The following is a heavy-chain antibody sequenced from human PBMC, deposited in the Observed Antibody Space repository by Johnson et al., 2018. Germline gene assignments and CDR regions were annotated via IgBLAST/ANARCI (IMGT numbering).Heavy chain of an antibody. CDR2: IKQDGSDK. V-gene: IGHV3-7*01. CDR1: GFTFSSYG. D-gene: IGHD1-26*01. J-gene: IGHJ3*02. Sequence: VQLVQSGGGVVQPGRSLRLSCAASGFTFSSYGMHWVRQAPGKGLEWVANIKQDGSDKYYVDSVKGRFTISKDNARKSLYLQMNSLRAEDMVVYYCAKLGDGFDIWGQGTMVTVSS. CDR3: AKLGDGFDI.